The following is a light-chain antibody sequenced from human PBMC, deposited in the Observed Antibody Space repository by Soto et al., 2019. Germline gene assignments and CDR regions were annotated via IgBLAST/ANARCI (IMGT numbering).Light chain of an antibody. CDR1: QIVNSNA. Sequence: EIVLTQSPATLSLSPGERATLSCRASQIVNSNALAWYQQKPGQAPRLLIYGASSRPGGIPDKFSGSGSGTDFTFTINRLEHEEFAGYYCQQYGRSQDTCAQGTMVEI. J-gene: IGKJ2*01. CDR3: QQYGRSQDT. V-gene: IGKV3-20*01. CDR2: GAS.